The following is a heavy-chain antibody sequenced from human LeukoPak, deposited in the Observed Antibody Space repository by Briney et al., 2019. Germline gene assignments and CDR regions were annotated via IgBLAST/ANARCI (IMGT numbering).Heavy chain of an antibody. V-gene: IGHV3-53*04. D-gene: IGHD3-22*01. Sequence: PGGSLRLSCAASGFTVSSNYMSWVRQAPGKGLEWVSVIYSGGSTYYADSVKGRFTISRHNSKNTLYLQMNSLRAEDTAVYYCARRPHVTYYYDSSGYYADAFDIWGQGTMVTVSS. CDR1: GFTVSSNY. CDR2: IYSGGST. J-gene: IGHJ3*02. CDR3: ARRPHVTYYYDSSGYYADAFDI.